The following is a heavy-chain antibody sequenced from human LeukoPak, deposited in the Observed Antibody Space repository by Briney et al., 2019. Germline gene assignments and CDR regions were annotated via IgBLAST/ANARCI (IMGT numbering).Heavy chain of an antibody. J-gene: IGHJ5*02. CDR2: IIPIFGTA. D-gene: IGHD2-2*02. CDR1: GGTFSSYA. Sequence: ASVTVSCKASGGTFSSYAINWVRQAPGQGLEWMGGIIPIFGTANYAQRFQGRVTITTDESTSSAYMELSSLRSEDTAVYYCARGACSSTSCYTGIRFDPWGQGTLVTVSS. CDR3: ARGACSSTSCYTGIRFDP. V-gene: IGHV1-69*05.